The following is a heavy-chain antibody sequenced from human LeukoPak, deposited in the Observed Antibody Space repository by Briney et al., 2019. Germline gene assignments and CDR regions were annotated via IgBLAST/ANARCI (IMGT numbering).Heavy chain of an antibody. CDR2: INPNSGGT. V-gene: IGHV1-2*02. D-gene: IGHD2-2*02. CDR3: ARDRLVVVPAAIRGYYMDV. CDR1: GYTFTGYY. Sequence: ASVKVSRKASGYTFTGYYMHWVRQAPGQGREWMGWINPNSGGTNYAQKFQGRVTMTRDTSISTAYMELSRLRSDDTAVYYCARDRLVVVPAAIRGYYMDVWGKGTTVTVSS. J-gene: IGHJ6*03.